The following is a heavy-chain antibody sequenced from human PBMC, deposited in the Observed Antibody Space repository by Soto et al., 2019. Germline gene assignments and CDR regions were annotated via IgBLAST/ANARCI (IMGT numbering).Heavy chain of an antibody. CDR2: VYYSGGA. J-gene: IGHJ5*01. V-gene: IGHV4-39*01. Sequence: SETLSLTCTVSGVSIHNSHSFWGWIRQPPGKGLEFIGTVYYSGGAHYNSSLKSRVTISVDTANNQVSLRMRSLTAADTAVYYCGRVVEGATRHTDLDSWGQGTLVTVS. CDR3: GRVVEGATRHTDLDS. CDR1: GVSIHNSHSF. D-gene: IGHD2-21*01.